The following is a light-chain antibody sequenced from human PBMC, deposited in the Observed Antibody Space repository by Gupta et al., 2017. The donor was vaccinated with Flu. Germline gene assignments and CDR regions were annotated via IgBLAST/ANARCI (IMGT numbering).Light chain of an antibody. J-gene: IGLJ2*01. V-gene: IGLV2-14*03. CDR3: SAYITTTLDVA. Sequence: SALTQPASVSGSPGQSITISCTGISSDVGGYVDVSWYQQHPGKAPKLMLYDVTNRPSGVSNRFSGSKSGNTASLTISGLQAEDEADYYCSAYITTTLDVAFGGGTKLTVL. CDR2: DVT. CDR1: SSDVGGYVD.